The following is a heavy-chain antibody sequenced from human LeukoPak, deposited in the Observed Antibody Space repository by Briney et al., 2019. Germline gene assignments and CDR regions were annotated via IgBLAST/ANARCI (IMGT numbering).Heavy chain of an antibody. Sequence: SETLSLTCAVYGGSFSGYYLSWIRQPPGKGLEWIGEINHSGSTNYNPSLKSRVTISVDTSKNQFSLELSSVTAADTAFYYCASQGHHGKIVGTTLSYFYMDVWGKGTTVTVSS. J-gene: IGHJ6*03. D-gene: IGHD1-26*01. CDR3: ASQGHHGKIVGTTLSYFYMDV. CDR1: GGSFSGYY. CDR2: INHSGST. V-gene: IGHV4-34*01.